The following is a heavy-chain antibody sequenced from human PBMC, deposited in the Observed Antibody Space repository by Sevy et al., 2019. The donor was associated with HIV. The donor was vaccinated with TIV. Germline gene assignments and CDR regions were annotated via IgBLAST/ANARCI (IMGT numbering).Heavy chain of an antibody. Sequence: SGPTLVKPTQTLTLTCTCSGFSVDADGVAVHWIRQPPGKALEWLSVVHWTNDRRYSPSLNNRLTITKDTSKNQVVLVMTNIWPVDTATYYCARRLGHHDDCFDYWGQGILVTVSS. V-gene: IGHV2-5*01. CDR3: ARRLGHHDDCFDY. J-gene: IGHJ4*02. CDR2: VHWTNDR. CDR1: GFSVDADGVA. D-gene: IGHD4-17*01.